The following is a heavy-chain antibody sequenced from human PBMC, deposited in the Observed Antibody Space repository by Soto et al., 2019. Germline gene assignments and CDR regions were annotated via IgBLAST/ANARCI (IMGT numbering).Heavy chain of an antibody. D-gene: IGHD6-19*01. Sequence: QVQLVQSGAEVKRPGASLKVSCKASGYTFPSYGINWVRQAPGQGLEWMGWISPYTGNTNYAQEFQGRVTMTADTSTSTAYMELRRLRSDDTAVYYCAREKGKAVTGTYYYYGMDVWGQGTTVTVSS. J-gene: IGHJ6*02. CDR1: GYTFPSYG. V-gene: IGHV1-18*04. CDR2: ISPYTGNT. CDR3: AREKGKAVTGTYYYYGMDV.